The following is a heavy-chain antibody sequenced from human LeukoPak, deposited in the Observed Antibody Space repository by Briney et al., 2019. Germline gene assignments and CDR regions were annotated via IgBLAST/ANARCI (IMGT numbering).Heavy chain of an antibody. Sequence: GWSLRLSCAASGFTFSSYAMSWVRQAPGKGLEWVSAISGSGGSTYYADSVKGRFTISRDNSKNTLYLQLNSLRAEDTSVFCCAKMALDVVAVAATTSWFDPWGQGTLVTVSS. V-gene: IGHV3-23*01. CDR1: GFTFSSYA. D-gene: IGHD2-15*01. CDR3: AKMALDVVAVAATTSWFDP. J-gene: IGHJ5*02. CDR2: ISGSGGST.